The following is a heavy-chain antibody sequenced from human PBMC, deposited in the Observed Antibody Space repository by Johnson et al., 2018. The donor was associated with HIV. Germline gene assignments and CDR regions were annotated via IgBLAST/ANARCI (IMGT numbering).Heavy chain of an antibody. D-gene: IGHD5-18*01. CDR1: GFTFSSYG. J-gene: IGHJ3*02. Sequence: QVQLVESGGGVVQPGGSLRLSCAASGFTFSSYGMHWVRQAPGKGLEWVAIIRYDGSNKYYADSVKGRFTISRDDSKSTLNLQMNSLRAEDTAVYYCAKDSERGYSYGWCGFDIWGHGTKVTVSS. CDR2: IRYDGSNK. CDR3: AKDSERGYSYGWCGFDI. V-gene: IGHV3-30*02.